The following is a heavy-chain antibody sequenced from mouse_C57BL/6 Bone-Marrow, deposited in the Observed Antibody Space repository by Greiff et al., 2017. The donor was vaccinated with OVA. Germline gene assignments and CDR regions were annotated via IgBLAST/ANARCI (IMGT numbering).Heavy chain of an antibody. CDR3: DRGGSYGSPNWDFDD. Sequence: EVKLVESGGGLVQPGESLKLSCESNEYEFPSHDMSWVRKTPEKRLELVAAINSDGGSTYYPDTMERRFIISRDNTKKTLYLQLSSLTSEDTAVYDCDRGGSYGSPNWDFDDWGTGTTVTVSS. J-gene: IGHJ1*03. D-gene: IGHD1-1*01. CDR1: EYEFPSHD. CDR2: INSDGGST. V-gene: IGHV5-2*03.